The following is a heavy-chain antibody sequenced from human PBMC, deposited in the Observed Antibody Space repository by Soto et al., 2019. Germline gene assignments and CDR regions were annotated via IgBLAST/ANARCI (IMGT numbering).Heavy chain of an antibody. J-gene: IGHJ4*02. V-gene: IGHV3-21*01. CDR3: ARDRNDILTGPHDY. CDR2: ISSSSSYI. Sequence: GGSLRLSCAASGFTFSSYSMNWVRQAPGKGLEWVSSISSSSSYIYYADSVKGRFTISRDNAKNSLYLQMNSLRAEDTAVYYCARDRNDILTGPHDYWGQGTLVTVSS. D-gene: IGHD3-9*01. CDR1: GFTFSSYS.